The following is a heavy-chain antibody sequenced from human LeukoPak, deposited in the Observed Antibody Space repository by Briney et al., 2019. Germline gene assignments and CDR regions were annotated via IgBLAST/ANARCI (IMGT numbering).Heavy chain of an antibody. CDR1: GFTFSSYS. J-gene: IGHJ4*02. D-gene: IGHD3-22*01. CDR2: ISSSRSYI. Sequence: PGGSLRLSCAASGFTFSSYSMNWVRQAPGKGLEWVSSISSSRSYIYYADSVKGRFTISRDNAKNSLYLQMNSLRVEDTAVYYCARVGSSGFQGDYWGQGTLVTVSS. V-gene: IGHV3-21*01. CDR3: ARVGSSGFQGDY.